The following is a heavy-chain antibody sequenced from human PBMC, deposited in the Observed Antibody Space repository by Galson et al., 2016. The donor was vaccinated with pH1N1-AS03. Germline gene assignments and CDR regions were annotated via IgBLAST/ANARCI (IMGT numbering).Heavy chain of an antibody. CDR2: IYPGDSDS. V-gene: IGHV5-51*03. J-gene: IGHJ4*02. Sequence: QSGAEVKKPGESLKISCKTSGYSFTNYWIGWMRQMPGQGLEWMGMIYPGDSDSRYSPSFQGHVTISADKSINTAYLQWTSLQASGTAMYYCAKLAVAGRWFFDYWGQGTLVTVS. D-gene: IGHD6-19*01. CDR3: AKLAVAGRWFFDY. CDR1: GYSFTNYW.